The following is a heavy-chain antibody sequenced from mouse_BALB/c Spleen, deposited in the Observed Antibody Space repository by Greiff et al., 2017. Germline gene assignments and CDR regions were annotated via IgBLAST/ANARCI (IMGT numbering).Heavy chain of an antibody. CDR3: ARWDYYAMDY. Sequence: EVQGVESGGGLVQPGGSRKLSCAASGFTFSSFGMHWVRQAPEKGLEWVAYISSGSSTIYYADTVKGRFTISRDNPKNTLFLQMTSLRSEDTAMYYCARWDYYAMDYWGQGTSVTVSS. J-gene: IGHJ4*01. V-gene: IGHV5-17*02. CDR2: ISSGSSTI. CDR1: GFTFSSFG.